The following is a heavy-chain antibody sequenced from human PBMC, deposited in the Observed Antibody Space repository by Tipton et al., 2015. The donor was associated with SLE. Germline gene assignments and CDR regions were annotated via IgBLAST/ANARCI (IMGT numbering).Heavy chain of an antibody. CDR1: GGSISSTKW. Sequence: TLSLTCTVSGGSISSTKWWTWVRQPPGKGLEWMGGIYHTGSTNNNPSVRSRVTLSVDKSKNHFSLKMSSVTAADTAVYYCARLFGYSASWYDLWGQRTLDTVSS. V-gene: IGHV4-4*02. J-gene: IGHJ5*02. CDR2: IYHTGST. CDR3: ARLFGYSASWYDL. D-gene: IGHD5-12*01.